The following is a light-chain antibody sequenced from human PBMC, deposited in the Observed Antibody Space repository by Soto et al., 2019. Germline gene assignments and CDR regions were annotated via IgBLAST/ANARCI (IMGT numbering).Light chain of an antibody. J-gene: IGLJ3*02. CDR3: ATWDDSVNGPKWV. CDR1: TSNIGSHA. Sequence: QSVLSQPPSASGTPGQRVTISCSGSTSNIGSHAVNWYQQVPGTAPKLLIYSNYQRPSGVPDRFSGSKSGTSASLAINGLQSEDESHYYCATWDDSVNGPKWVFGGGTKLTGL. CDR2: SNY. V-gene: IGLV1-44*01.